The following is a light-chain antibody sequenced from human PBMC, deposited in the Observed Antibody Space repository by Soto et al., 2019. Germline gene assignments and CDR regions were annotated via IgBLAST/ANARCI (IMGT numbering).Light chain of an antibody. CDR3: QQSFTSPWT. CDR2: VTS. Sequence: DIQMTQSPSSLSASVGDTVTITCRASESINKYLSWYQHKPGKAPNLLVYVTSILQSGVPSRFSGSGSGTNFTLTTNTLQPEDFATYYCQQSFTSPWTFGQGTKVDI. CDR1: ESINKY. J-gene: IGKJ1*01. V-gene: IGKV1-39*01.